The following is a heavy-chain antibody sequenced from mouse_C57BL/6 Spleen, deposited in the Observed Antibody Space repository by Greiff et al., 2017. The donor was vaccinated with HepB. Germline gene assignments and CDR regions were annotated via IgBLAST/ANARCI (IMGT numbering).Heavy chain of an antibody. CDR2: IYPGSGST. D-gene: IGHD1-1*01. V-gene: IGHV1-55*01. CDR3: ARAAYYGSSLYYAMDY. CDR1: GYTFTSYW. J-gene: IGHJ4*01. Sequence: QVQLQQPGAELVKPGASVKMSCKASGYTFTSYWITWVKQRPGQGLEWIGDIYPGSGSTNYNEKFKSKATLTVDTSSSTAYMQLSSLTSEDSAVYYWARAAYYGSSLYYAMDYWGQGTSVTVSS.